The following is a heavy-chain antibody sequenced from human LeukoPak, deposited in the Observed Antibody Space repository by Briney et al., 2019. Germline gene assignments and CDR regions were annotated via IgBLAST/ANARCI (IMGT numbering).Heavy chain of an antibody. CDR3: ARRKVAHYYYYYMDV. CDR2: MNPNSGNT. J-gene: IGHJ6*03. Sequence: ASVKVSCKASGYTFTSYDTNWVRQATGQGLEWMGWMNPNSGNTGYAQKFQGRVTITRNTSISTAYMELSSLRSEDTAVYYCARRKVAHYYYYYMDVWGKGTTVTVSS. D-gene: IGHD5-12*01. V-gene: IGHV1-8*03. CDR1: GYTFTSYD.